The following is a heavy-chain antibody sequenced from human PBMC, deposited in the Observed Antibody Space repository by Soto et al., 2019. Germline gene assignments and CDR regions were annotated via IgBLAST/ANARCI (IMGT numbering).Heavy chain of an antibody. D-gene: IGHD5-18*01. CDR2: IYYSGST. CDR1: GGSISSGGYY. J-gene: IGHJ3*02. V-gene: IGHV4-31*03. Sequence: SETLSLTCTVSGGSISSGGYYWSWIRQHPGNGLEWIGYIYYSGSTYYNPSLKSRVTISVDTSKSQFSLKLSSVTAADTAVYYCAREGSYGYGYDAFDIWGQGTMVTVSS. CDR3: AREGSYGYGYDAFDI.